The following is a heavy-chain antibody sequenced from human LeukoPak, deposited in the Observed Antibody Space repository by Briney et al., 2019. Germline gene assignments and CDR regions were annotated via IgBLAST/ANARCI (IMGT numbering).Heavy chain of an antibody. CDR3: AKSYCGGDCG. CDR1: GLPFGSYG. Sequence: PGGSLRLSCAVSGLPFGSYGMTWVRQAPGKGLEWVSGITGSGGNTYYADSVKGRFTISRDNSKSTLSLQMNSLRAEDTAVYYCAKSYCGGDCGWGPGTLVTVSS. V-gene: IGHV3-23*01. CDR2: ITGSGGNT. D-gene: IGHD2-21*02. J-gene: IGHJ4*02.